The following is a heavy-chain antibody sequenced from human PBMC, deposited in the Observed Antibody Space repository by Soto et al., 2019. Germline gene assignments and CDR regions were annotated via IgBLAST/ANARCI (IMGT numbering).Heavy chain of an antibody. J-gene: IGHJ5*02. CDR2: IYYSGST. CDR3: ARHRGSSWYRPTGPLFYP. D-gene: IGHD6-13*01. Sequence: QLQLQESGPGLVKPSETLSLTCTVSGGSISSSSYYWGWIRQPPGKGLEWIGSIYYSGSTYYNPSLKSRVTISVDTSKNQFSLKLSSVTAADTAVYYCARHRGSSWYRPTGPLFYPWGHGTLVTVSS. V-gene: IGHV4-39*01. CDR1: GGSISSSSYY.